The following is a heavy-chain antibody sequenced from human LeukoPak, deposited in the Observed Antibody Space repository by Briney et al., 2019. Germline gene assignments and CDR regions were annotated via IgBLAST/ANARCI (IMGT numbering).Heavy chain of an antibody. CDR1: GGSIISDTYY. J-gene: IGHJ4*02. V-gene: IGHV4-39*01. CDR2: INYSGSA. Sequence: SETLSLTCTVSGGSIISDTYYWGWVRQPPGKGLEWIGSINYSGSAYYNPSLKSRATISVDTSKNQFSLRLSSVTAADTAVYYCARRNSMVASLGYWGQGTRVTVSS. CDR3: ARRNSMVASLGY. D-gene: IGHD5-12*01.